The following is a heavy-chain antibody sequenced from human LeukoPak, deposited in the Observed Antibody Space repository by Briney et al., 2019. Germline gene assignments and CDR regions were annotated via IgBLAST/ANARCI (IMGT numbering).Heavy chain of an antibody. J-gene: IGHJ4*02. V-gene: IGHV3-66*02. CDR3: ARGRAATRLFDY. D-gene: IGHD5-12*01. Sequence: GGSLRLSCAASGFTVSSNYMSWVRQAPGKGLEWVSVIYSGGSTYHADSVKGRFTISRDNSKNTLYLQMNSLRAEDTAVYYCARGRAATRLFDYWGQGTLVTVSS. CDR2: IYSGGST. CDR1: GFTVSSNY.